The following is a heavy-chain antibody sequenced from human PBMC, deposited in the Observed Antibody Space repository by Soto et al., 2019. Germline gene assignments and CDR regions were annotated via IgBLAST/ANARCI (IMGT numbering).Heavy chain of an antibody. CDR2: MNPNSGNT. CDR1: GYTFTSYD. J-gene: IGHJ6*02. Sequence: ASVKVSCKASGYTFTSYDINWVRQATGQGLEWMGWMNPNSGNTGYAQKFQGRVTMTRDTSISTAYMELSSLRSEDTAVYYCAPKSELSGYYYGLDVWGQGTTVTVSS. CDR3: APKSELSGYYYGLDV. D-gene: IGHD1-26*01. V-gene: IGHV1-8*01.